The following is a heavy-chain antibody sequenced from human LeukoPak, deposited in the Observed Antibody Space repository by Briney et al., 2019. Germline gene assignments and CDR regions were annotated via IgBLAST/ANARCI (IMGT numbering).Heavy chain of an antibody. V-gene: IGHV3-23*01. CDR1: GFTFNTYA. CDR3: AKEGGYSSSPGWFDP. D-gene: IGHD6-6*01. J-gene: IGHJ5*02. CDR2: ISGGGGNT. Sequence: PGGSLRLSCAASGFTFNTYAMSWVRQAPGKGLEWVSTISGGGGNTYYADSVKGRLTISRDNSKNTLYLQMNSLRAEDTAVYYCAKEGGYSSSPGWFDPWGQGTLVTVSS.